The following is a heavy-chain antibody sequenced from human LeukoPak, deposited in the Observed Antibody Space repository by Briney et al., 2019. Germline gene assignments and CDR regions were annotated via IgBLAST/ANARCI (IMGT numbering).Heavy chain of an antibody. Sequence: SSETLSLTCSVSGVSLDSRYWSWVRQPPEKGLEWIGYIHYSGATNYNPSLKSRVSISIDTPRNHFSLSLSSVTAADTAVYYCAREDPLTAHFDYWGQGTLVTVSS. D-gene: IGHD2-21*02. CDR2: IHYSGAT. CDR3: AREDPLTAHFDY. J-gene: IGHJ4*02. CDR1: GVSLDSRY. V-gene: IGHV4-59*11.